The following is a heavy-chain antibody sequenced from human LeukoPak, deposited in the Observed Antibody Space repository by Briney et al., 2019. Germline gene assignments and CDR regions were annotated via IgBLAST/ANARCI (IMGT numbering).Heavy chain of an antibody. CDR3: AREHLAVAGADY. CDR1: GFTFNNYY. J-gene: IGHJ4*02. D-gene: IGHD6-19*01. CDR2: INQDGSGR. Sequence: GGSLRLSCAASGFTFNNYYMTWVRQAPGKGLEWVANINQDGSGRYYVDSVKGRFSISRDNAKNSLYLQMNSLRAEDTAVYYCAREHLAVAGADYWGQGTLVTVSS. V-gene: IGHV3-7*01.